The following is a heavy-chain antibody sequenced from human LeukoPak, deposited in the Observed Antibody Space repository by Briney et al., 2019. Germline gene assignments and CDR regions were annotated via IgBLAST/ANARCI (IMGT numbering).Heavy chain of an antibody. CDR2: IYYSEST. D-gene: IGHD3-16*01. V-gene: IGHV4-59*01. CDR1: GGSISSYY. J-gene: IGHJ4*02. Sequence: SETLSLTCTVSGGSISSYYWSWIRQPPGKGLEWIGYIYYSESTNYNPSLKSRVTISVDTSKNQFSLKLSSVTAADTAVYYCARGGGGFDYWGRGTLVTVSS. CDR3: ARGGGGFDY.